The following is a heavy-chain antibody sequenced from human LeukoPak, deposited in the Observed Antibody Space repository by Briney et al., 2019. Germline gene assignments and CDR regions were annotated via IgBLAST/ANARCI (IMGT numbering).Heavy chain of an antibody. CDR3: ARVLWFGGIYYFDH. CDR1: GFSFRSFW. CDR2: IKEDGSDR. D-gene: IGHD3-10*01. J-gene: IGHJ4*02. Sequence: PGGSLRLSCAASGFSFRSFWMSWVRQAPGKGLEWVASIKEDGSDRYYVESVKGRFTISRENARNSLYLQMNSLRAEDTAVYYCARVLWFGGIYYFDHWGQGTLVTVSS. V-gene: IGHV3-7*04.